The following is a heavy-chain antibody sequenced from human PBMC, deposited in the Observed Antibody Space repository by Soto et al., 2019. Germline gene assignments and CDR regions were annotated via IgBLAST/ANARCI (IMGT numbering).Heavy chain of an antibody. Sequence: GGSLRFSCAASGFTFSSYAMSWVRQAPGKGLEWVSAISGSGGSTYYADSVKGRFTISRDNSKNTLYLQMNSLRAEDTAVYYCAKDLYSTGSPEYYFDYWGQGTLVTVSS. CDR3: AKDLYSTGSPEYYFDY. CDR1: GFTFSSYA. V-gene: IGHV3-23*01. D-gene: IGHD1-1*01. CDR2: ISGSGGST. J-gene: IGHJ4*02.